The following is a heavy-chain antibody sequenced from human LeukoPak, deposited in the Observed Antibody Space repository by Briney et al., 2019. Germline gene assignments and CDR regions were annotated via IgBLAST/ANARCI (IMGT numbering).Heavy chain of an antibody. V-gene: IGHV1-8*01. CDR2: MNPNSGNT. D-gene: IGHD1-26*01. CDR3: ARDPAYSGSDGSYYFDY. CDR1: GYTFTSYD. Sequence: ASVKVSCKASGYTFTSYDINWVRQATGQGLEWMGWMNPNSGNTGYAQKFQGRVTMTRDMSTSTVYMELSSLRSEDTAVYYCARDPAYSGSDGSYYFDYWGQGTLVTVSS. J-gene: IGHJ4*02.